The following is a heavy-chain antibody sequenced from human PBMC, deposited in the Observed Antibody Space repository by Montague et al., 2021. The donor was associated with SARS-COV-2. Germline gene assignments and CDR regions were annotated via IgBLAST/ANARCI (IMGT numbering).Heavy chain of an antibody. J-gene: IGHJ6*02. V-gene: IGHV4-39*01. CDR2: IYYSGST. CDR1: GGSISSSSYY. CDR3: ARLSKTGYPPLYYYYGMDV. Sequence: SETLSLTCTVSGGSISSSSYYWGWIRQPPGKGLEWIGSIYYSGSTYYNPSLKSRVTISVDTSKNQFSLKLSSVAAADTAVYYCARLSKTGYPPLYYYYGMDVWGQGTLVTVSS. D-gene: IGHD3-9*01.